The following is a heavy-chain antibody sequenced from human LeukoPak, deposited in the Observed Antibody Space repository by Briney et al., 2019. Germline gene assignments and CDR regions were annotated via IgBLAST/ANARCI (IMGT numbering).Heavy chain of an antibody. CDR2: IWYDGSNK. CDR1: GFTLSSYG. D-gene: IGHD5-18*01. V-gene: IGHV3-33*01. Sequence: PGGSLRLSCAASGFTLSSYGMHWVRQAPGKGLEWVAVIWYDGSNKYYADSVKGRFTISRDNSKNTLYLQMNSLRAEDTAVYYCARGPLYSYGYDYFDYWGQGTLVTVSS. J-gene: IGHJ4*02. CDR3: ARGPLYSYGYDYFDY.